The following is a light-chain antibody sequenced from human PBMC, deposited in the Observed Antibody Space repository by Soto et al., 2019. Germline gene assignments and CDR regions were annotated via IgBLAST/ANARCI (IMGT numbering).Light chain of an antibody. Sequence: EIVMTQSPATLSVSTGERATLSCRASQSVSSNLAWYQQKPGQAPRLLIYGASTWDTGIPARFSGSGSGTEVTLPISRLLSEDFSVYYCQQYNNCPPLTFGGGTKVEIK. J-gene: IGKJ4*01. CDR2: GAS. CDR1: QSVSSN. CDR3: QQYNNCPPLT. V-gene: IGKV3-15*01.